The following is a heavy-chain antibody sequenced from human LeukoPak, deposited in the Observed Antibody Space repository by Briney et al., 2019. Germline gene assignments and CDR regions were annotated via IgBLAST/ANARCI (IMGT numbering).Heavy chain of an antibody. D-gene: IGHD3-22*01. CDR2: VSYSGGT. V-gene: IGHV4-59*01. Sequence: SETLSLTCTVSGGPISTYYWSWIRQPPGKRLECIGYVSYSGGTNYNPSLKSRVTISVDTSKNQFSLKLTSVTAADTALYYCARADDRSGYFGGRFDSWGQGTLVTVSS. CDR1: GGPISTYY. J-gene: IGHJ5*01. CDR3: ARADDRSGYFGGRFDS.